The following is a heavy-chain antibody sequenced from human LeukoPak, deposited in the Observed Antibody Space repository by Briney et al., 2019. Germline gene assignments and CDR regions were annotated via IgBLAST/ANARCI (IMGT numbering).Heavy chain of an antibody. Sequence: PGRSLRLSCAASGFTFSGYGMHWVRQAPGKGLEWVAVIWYDGSNKYYADSVKGRFTISRDNSKNTLYLQMNSLRAEDTAVYYCAREGRRLQAYFDYCGQGTLVTVSS. CDR2: IWYDGSNK. J-gene: IGHJ4*02. D-gene: IGHD6-25*01. CDR1: GFTFSGYG. V-gene: IGHV3-33*01. CDR3: AREGRRLQAYFDY.